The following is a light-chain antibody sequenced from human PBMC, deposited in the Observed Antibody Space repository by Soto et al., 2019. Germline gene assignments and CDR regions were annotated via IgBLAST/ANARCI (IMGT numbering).Light chain of an antibody. CDR2: KAS. Sequence: DIQMTQSPSTLSASVGDRVTITCRASHSISSWLAWYQQKPGKTPKLLIYKASSLESGVPSRFSGSGSGTEFTLTISSLQPDDFATYYCQQYNSYPWTFGQGTKVVIK. J-gene: IGKJ1*01. CDR1: HSISSW. CDR3: QQYNSYPWT. V-gene: IGKV1-5*03.